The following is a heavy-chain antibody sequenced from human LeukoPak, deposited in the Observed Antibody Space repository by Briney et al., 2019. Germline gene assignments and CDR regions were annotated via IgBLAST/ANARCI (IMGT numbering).Heavy chain of an antibody. CDR3: APQGRLLEWLPLGT. D-gene: IGHD3-3*01. CDR1: GFTFTSSA. V-gene: IGHV1-58*02. Sequence: SVKVSCKASGFTFTSSAMQWVRQARGQRLEWIGWIVVGSGNTNYAQKFQERVTITRDMSTSTAYMELSSLRSEDTAVYYCAPQGRLLEWLPLGTWGQGTLVTVSS. CDR2: IVVGSGNT. J-gene: IGHJ5*02.